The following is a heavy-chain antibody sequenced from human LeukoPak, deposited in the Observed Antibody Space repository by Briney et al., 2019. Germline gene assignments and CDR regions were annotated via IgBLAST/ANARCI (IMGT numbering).Heavy chain of an antibody. Sequence: GGSLRLSCAASGFTVSSDFMGWVRQPPGKGLEWVSIIHSGGDTYYADSVKGRLTISRDNTKNSLYLQMDTLKAEDTAVYYCARGGAAAARKRGIDYWGQGTLVTVSS. J-gene: IGHJ4*02. CDR2: IHSGGDT. CDR3: ARGGAAAARKRGIDY. D-gene: IGHD6-13*01. V-gene: IGHV3-53*01. CDR1: GFTVSSDF.